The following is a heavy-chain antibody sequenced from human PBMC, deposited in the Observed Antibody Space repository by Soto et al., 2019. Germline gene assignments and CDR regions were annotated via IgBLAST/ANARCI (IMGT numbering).Heavy chain of an antibody. V-gene: IGHV4-4*02. J-gene: IGHJ4*02. D-gene: IGHD4-4*01. CDR1: SASISSSTW. CDR2: IYHSGST. Sequence: SETPSLTCAVSSASISSSTWWSWVRQPPGRGLEWIGEIYHSGSTNYNPSLKSRVTISVDKSKNHFSLKLNSVTAADTAVYYCARGGDYRFDYWGQGALVTVSS. CDR3: ARGGDYRFDY.